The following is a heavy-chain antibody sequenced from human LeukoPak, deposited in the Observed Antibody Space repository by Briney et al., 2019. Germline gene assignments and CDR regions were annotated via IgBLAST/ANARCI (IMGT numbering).Heavy chain of an antibody. CDR2: IYSGGST. CDR3: ARDQGYFDY. Sequence: GGSLNLSCAASGFPVSGNYMSWVRQPPGEGLEWVSVIYSGGSTYYADSVKGRFTISRDNSKNTLYLQMNSLRAEDTAVYYCARDQGYFDYWGQGTLVTVSS. V-gene: IGHV3-53*01. CDR1: GFPVSGNY. J-gene: IGHJ4*02.